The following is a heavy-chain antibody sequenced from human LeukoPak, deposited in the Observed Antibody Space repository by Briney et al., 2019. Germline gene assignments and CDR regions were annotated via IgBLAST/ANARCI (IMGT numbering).Heavy chain of an antibody. Sequence: GGSLRLSCAASGFTVSSNYMSWVRQAPGKGLEWVSVMYSGGSTYYADSVKGRFTISRDNSKNTLYLQMNSLRAEDTDVYYCARAADYGDYFAGFEYFQHWGQGTLVTVSS. D-gene: IGHD4-17*01. J-gene: IGHJ1*01. CDR3: ARAADYGDYFAGFEYFQH. CDR1: GFTVSSNY. CDR2: MYSGGST. V-gene: IGHV3-66*01.